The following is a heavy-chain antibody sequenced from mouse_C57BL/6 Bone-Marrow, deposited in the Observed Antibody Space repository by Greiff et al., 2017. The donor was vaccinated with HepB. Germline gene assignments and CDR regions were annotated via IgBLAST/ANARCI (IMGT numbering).Heavy chain of an antibody. D-gene: IGHD1-1*01. V-gene: IGHV1-81*01. CDR1: GYTFTSDG. CDR3: GKEDYYGSSLFAY. CDR2: IYPRSGNT. J-gene: IGHJ3*01. Sequence: VQLQESGAELARPGASVKLSCKASGYTFTSDGISWVKQRTGQGLEWIGEIYPRSGNTYYNEKFKGKATLTADKSSSTAYMELRSLTSEDSAVYFCGKEDYYGSSLFAYWGQGTLVTVSA.